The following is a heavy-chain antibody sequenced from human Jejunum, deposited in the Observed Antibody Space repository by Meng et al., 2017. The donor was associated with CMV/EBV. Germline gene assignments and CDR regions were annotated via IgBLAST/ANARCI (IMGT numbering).Heavy chain of an antibody. Sequence: FTAPGFAFSSDSRNWARQAPGKGREWISYITRRSSTVFYADSERARFTISRDKANNSLYLQMNNLRADDTALYYCARDPVLSGLDVWGQGATVTVSS. CDR1: GFAFSSDS. V-gene: IGHV3-48*01. CDR2: ITRRSSTV. J-gene: IGHJ6*02. CDR3: ARDPVLSGLDV.